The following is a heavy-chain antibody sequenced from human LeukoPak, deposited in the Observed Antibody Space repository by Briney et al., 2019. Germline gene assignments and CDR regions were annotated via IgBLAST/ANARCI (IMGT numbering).Heavy chain of an antibody. Sequence: GGSLRLSCAASGFTFSSYAMSWVRQAPGKGLEWVSAISGGGGSTYYADSVKGRFTISRDNSKNTLYLQMNSLRAEDTAVYYCAKDNGGYETFDYWGQGTLVTVSS. CDR2: ISGGGGST. D-gene: IGHD5-12*01. J-gene: IGHJ4*02. CDR3: AKDNGGYETFDY. CDR1: GFTFSSYA. V-gene: IGHV3-23*01.